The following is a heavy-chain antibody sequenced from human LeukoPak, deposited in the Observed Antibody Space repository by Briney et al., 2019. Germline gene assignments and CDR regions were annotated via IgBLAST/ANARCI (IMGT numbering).Heavy chain of an antibody. CDR1: GFTFSSYA. V-gene: IGHV3-30*04. Sequence: PGGSLRLSCAASGFTFSSYAMHWVRQAPGKGLEWVAVISYDGSNKYYADSVRGRFTISRDDPKNTLYLQMNSLRAEDTAVYYCARGGYDDYWGQGTLVTVSS. J-gene: IGHJ4*02. D-gene: IGHD5-12*01. CDR2: ISYDGSNK. CDR3: ARGGYDDY.